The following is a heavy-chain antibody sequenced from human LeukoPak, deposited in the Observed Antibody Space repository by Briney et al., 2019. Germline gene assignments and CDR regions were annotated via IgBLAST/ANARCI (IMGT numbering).Heavy chain of an antibody. V-gene: IGHV3-66*01. D-gene: IGHD3-10*01. J-gene: IGHJ4*02. CDR2: LYSTGNT. CDR3: TTDRLNYSGSGSYCGDY. Sequence: GGSLRLSCAASGFTVISNSMTWVRQAPGKGLEWVSVLYSTGNTYYADSVKGRFTISRDNSRNTLYLQMNSLKTEDTAVYYCTTDRLNYSGSGSYCGDYRGQGTLVTVSS. CDR1: GFTVISNS.